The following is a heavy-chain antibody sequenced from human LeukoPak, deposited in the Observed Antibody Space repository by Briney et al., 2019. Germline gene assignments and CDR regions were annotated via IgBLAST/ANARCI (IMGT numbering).Heavy chain of an antibody. CDR3: ARLLTSSGWHAFDI. V-gene: IGHV4-59*08. D-gene: IGHD6-19*01. CDR1: GGSISSYY. Sequence: PSETLSLTCTVSGGSISSYYWSWIRQPPGKGLEWIGYIYYSGSTNYNPSLKSRVTISVDTSKYQFSLKLSSVTAADTAVYYCARLLTSSGWHAFDIWGQGTMVTVSS. CDR2: IYYSGST. J-gene: IGHJ3*02.